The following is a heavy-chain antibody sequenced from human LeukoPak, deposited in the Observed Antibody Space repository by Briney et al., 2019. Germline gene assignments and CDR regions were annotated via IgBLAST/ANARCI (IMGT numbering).Heavy chain of an antibody. Sequence: PSQTLSLTCTVSGGSISSGGYYWSWIQQPPGKGLEWIGHIQHSGGTYYSPSLRSRVTMSLDRSKNQFSLNLSSATAADTAVYYCASPMTLVLRGLAGIDAFNIWGQGTMVTVSS. J-gene: IGHJ3*02. CDR2: IQHSGGT. D-gene: IGHD3-22*01. V-gene: IGHV4-30-2*01. CDR3: ASPMTLVLRGLAGIDAFNI. CDR1: GGSISSGGYY.